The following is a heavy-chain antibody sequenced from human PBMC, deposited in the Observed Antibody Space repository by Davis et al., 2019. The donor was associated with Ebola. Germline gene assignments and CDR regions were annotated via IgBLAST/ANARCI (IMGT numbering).Heavy chain of an antibody. D-gene: IGHD2-15*01. CDR1: GGSFKGYY. Sequence: PSETLSLTCAVYGGSFKGYYWSWIRQPPGKGLEWFGEINHSGSTNYNPSLKSRVTISVDTSKNQFSLKLSSVTAADTAVYYCARIGCSGGSCYSRRGYYFDYWGQGTLVTVSS. V-gene: IGHV4-34*01. J-gene: IGHJ4*02. CDR3: ARIGCSGGSCYSRRGYYFDY. CDR2: INHSGST.